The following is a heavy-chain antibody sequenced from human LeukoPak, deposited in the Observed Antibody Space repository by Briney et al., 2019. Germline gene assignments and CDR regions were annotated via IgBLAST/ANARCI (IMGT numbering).Heavy chain of an antibody. D-gene: IGHD3-10*01. CDR2: YISYISDSGTTI. CDR3: AKDLLWFGELLGGYYFDY. J-gene: IGHJ4*02. Sequence: GGSLRLSCAASGFTFSSYDMNWVRQAPGRELEWISYISYISDSGTTIYYADSVKGRFTISRDNSKNTLYLQMNSLRAEDTAVYYCAKDLLWFGELLGGYYFDYWGQGTLVTVSS. V-gene: IGHV3-48*03. CDR1: GFTFSSYD.